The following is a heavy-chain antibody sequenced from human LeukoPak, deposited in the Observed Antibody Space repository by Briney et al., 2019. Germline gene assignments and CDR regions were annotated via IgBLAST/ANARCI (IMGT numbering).Heavy chain of an antibody. CDR3: ARDRWLWATQQQDAFVI. CDR2: ISAYNGNT. J-gene: IGHJ3*02. Sequence: ASVKVSCKASGYTFTSYGISWVRQAPGQGLEWMGWISAYNGNTNYAQKLQGRVTMTTDTSTSTAYMELRSLRSDDTAVYYCARDRWLWATQQQDAFVIWGQGTMVTVSS. CDR1: GYTFTSYG. D-gene: IGHD6-13*01. V-gene: IGHV1-18*01.